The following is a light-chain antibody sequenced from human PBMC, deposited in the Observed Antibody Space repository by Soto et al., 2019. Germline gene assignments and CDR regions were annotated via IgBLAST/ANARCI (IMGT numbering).Light chain of an antibody. CDR3: QQGYSTPIT. CDR1: QSISSY. V-gene: IGKV1-39*01. J-gene: IGKJ5*01. Sequence: DIQMTQSPSSLSASVGDRATITCRASQSISSYLNWYQQKPGKAPKLLIYAASSLQSGVPSRFSGSGSGTDFTLTISSLQPEDFATYYCQQGYSTPITFGQGTRLEIK. CDR2: AAS.